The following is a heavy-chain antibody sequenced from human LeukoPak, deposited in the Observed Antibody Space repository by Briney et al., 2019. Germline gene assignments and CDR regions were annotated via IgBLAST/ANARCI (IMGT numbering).Heavy chain of an antibody. J-gene: IGHJ4*02. CDR3: AREVVAAIGSFDY. V-gene: IGHV4-59*02. CDR1: GGSVSDYY. Sequence: PSETLSLTCTISGGSVSDYYWSWIRQPPGKGLEWIGYIYYSGSTDYNPSLKSRVTISVDTSKNQFSLRLSSVTTADTAVYYCAREVVAAIGSFDYWGQGTLVTVSS. CDR2: IYYSGST. D-gene: IGHD2-15*01.